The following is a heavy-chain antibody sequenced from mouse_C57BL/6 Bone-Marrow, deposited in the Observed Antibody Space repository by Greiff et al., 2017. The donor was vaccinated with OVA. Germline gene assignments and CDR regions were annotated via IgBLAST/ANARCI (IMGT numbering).Heavy chain of an antibody. CDR1: GYTFTSYG. CDR3: ARGDYSDY. CDR2: IYPRNGGT. Sequence: QVQLQQSGTELVKPGASVKLSCKASGYTFTSYGINWVKQRPGQGLEWIGDIYPRNGGTNYNEKFKGKATLTADKSSSTAYMELRSLTSEDSAVYFCARGDYSDYWGQGTTLTVSA. D-gene: IGHD2-12*01. V-gene: IGHV1-81*01. J-gene: IGHJ2*01.